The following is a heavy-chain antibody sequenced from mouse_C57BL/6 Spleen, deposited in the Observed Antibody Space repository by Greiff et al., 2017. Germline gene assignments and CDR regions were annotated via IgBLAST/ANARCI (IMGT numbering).Heavy chain of an antibody. CDR3: ARGGLYNGYPYY. CDR1: GYSITSGYY. Sequence: EVQLQESGPGLVKPSQSLSLTCSVTGYSITSGYYWNWIRQFPGNKLEWMGYISYDGSNNYNPSLKNRISITRDTSKNQFFLKLNSVTTEDTATYYCARGGLYNGYPYYWGQGTTLTVSS. D-gene: IGHD2-3*01. V-gene: IGHV3-6*01. CDR2: ISYDGSN. J-gene: IGHJ2*01.